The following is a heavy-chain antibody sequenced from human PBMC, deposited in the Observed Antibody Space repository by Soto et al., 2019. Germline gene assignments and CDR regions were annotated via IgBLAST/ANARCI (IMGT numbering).Heavy chain of an antibody. D-gene: IGHD2-2*01. Sequence: GGSLRLSCAASGFTFSSYAMSSVRQAPGKGLEWVSAISGSGGSTYYADSVKGRFTISRDNSKNTLYLQMNSLRAEDTAVYYCAKDDPPVLVPAAMPSTFAPWGQGALVTVSS. V-gene: IGHV3-23*01. CDR3: AKDDPPVLVPAAMPSTFAP. CDR1: GFTFSSYA. J-gene: IGHJ5*02. CDR2: ISGSGGST.